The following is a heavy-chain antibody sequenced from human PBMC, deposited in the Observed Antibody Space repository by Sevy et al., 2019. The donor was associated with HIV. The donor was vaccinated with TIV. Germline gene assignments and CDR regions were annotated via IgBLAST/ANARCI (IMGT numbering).Heavy chain of an antibody. V-gene: IGHV4-39*01. J-gene: IGHJ3*02. CDR1: GGSISSSSYY. D-gene: IGHD2-21*02. Sequence: SETLSLTCTVSGGSISSSSYYWGWIRQPPGKGLEWIGSIYYSGSTYYNPSLKSRVTISVDTSKNQFSLKLSSVTAADTAVYYCARRTHIAVVTASSAFDIWGQGTMVTVSS. CDR2: IYYSGST. CDR3: ARRTHIAVVTASSAFDI.